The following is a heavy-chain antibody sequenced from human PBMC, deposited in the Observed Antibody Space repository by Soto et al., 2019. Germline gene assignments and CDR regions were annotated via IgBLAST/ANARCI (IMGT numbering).Heavy chain of an antibody. Sequence: PSETLSLTCTVSGGSINTFYWSWVRQPAGKGLEWIGRIFSSWSTSFNPSLESRVAMSVDTSKNHFSLNLSCVTAADMAVYCCAREGSYCAYNFAHGIQLWSFDFWGQGALVTVSS. CDR2: IFSSWST. CDR1: GGSINTFY. V-gene: IGHV4-4*07. J-gene: IGHJ4*02. CDR3: AREGSYCAYNFAHGIQLWSFDF. D-gene: IGHD5-18*01.